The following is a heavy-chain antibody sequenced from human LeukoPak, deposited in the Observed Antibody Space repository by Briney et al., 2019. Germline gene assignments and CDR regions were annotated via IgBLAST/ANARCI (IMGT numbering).Heavy chain of an antibody. Sequence: EASVKVSCKASGYTFTSYGISWVRQAPGQGLEWMGWIRAYNGNTNYAQKLQGRVTMTTDTSTRPPYMELASLRSDDTAVYYCARGNSGYDFDYWGQGTLVTVSS. D-gene: IGHD5-12*01. CDR2: IRAYNGNT. CDR1: GYTFTSYG. V-gene: IGHV1-18*01. CDR3: ARGNSGYDFDY. J-gene: IGHJ4*02.